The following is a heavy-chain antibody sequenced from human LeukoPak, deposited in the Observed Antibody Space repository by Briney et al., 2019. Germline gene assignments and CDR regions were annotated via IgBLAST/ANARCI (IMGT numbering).Heavy chain of an antibody. Sequence: TSQTLSLTCAVDGGSFSGYYRSWIRQPPRKGLEWIEEINHSGSTNYHPSLKSRVTISVDTSKNQYSRKLSSLTVAETAVYYCTRGPRPQWFGEFTRTNNWFDPWGQGTLVSVSS. CDR1: GGSFSGYY. CDR2: INHSGST. V-gene: IGHV4-34*01. J-gene: IGHJ5*02. D-gene: IGHD3-10*01. CDR3: TRGPRPQWFGEFTRTNNWFDP.